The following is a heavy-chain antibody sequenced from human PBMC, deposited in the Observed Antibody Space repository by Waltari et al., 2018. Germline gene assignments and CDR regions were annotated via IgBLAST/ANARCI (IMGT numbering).Heavy chain of an antibody. Sequence: QVQLQQWGAGLLKPSETLSLTCAVYGGSFSGYYWSWIRQPPGKGLEWIGEINHSGSTNDNPSLKDRVTISVDTSKNQFSLKLGSVTAADTAVYYCARGRFDVRITIFGVVPGHGMDVWGQGTTVTVSS. V-gene: IGHV4-34*01. D-gene: IGHD3-3*01. J-gene: IGHJ6*02. CDR1: GGSFSGYY. CDR2: INHSGST. CDR3: ARGRFDVRITIFGVVPGHGMDV.